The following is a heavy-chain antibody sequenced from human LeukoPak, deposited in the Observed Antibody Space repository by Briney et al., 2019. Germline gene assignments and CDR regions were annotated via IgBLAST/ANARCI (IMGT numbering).Heavy chain of an antibody. CDR2: INHSGST. Sequence: SETLSLTCAVYGGSFSGYYWSWIRQPPGKGLEWMGEINHSGSTNYNPSLKSRVTISVDPSKNQFSLKLSSVNAADTAVYYCARRRVVVVAATVPSLKRYWYFDLWGRGTLVTVSS. D-gene: IGHD2-15*01. V-gene: IGHV4-34*01. CDR3: ARRRVVVVAATVPSLKRYWYFDL. J-gene: IGHJ2*01. CDR1: GGSFSGYY.